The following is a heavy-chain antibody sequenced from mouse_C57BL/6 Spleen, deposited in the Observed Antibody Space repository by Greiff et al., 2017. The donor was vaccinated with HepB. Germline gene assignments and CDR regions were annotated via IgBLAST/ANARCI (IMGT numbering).Heavy chain of an antibody. J-gene: IGHJ4*01. Sequence: EVQLQQSGPELVKPGDSVKISCKASGYSFTGYFMNWVMQSHGKSLEWIGRINPYNGDTFYNQKFKGKATLTVDKSSSTAHMELRSLTSEDSAVYYCARSGYSNYFFYAMDYWGQGTSVTVSS. CDR3: ARSGYSNYFFYAMDY. V-gene: IGHV1-20*01. CDR1: GYSFTGYF. D-gene: IGHD2-5*01. CDR2: INPYNGDT.